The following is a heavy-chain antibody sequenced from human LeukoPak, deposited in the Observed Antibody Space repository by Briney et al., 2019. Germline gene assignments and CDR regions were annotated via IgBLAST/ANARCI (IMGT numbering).Heavy chain of an antibody. CDR1: GGSISSGGYY. CDR2: IYYSGST. J-gene: IGHJ4*02. CDR3: ARAQLYDFWSGYQFDY. D-gene: IGHD3-3*01. V-gene: IGHV4-31*03. Sequence: PSETLSLTCTVSGGSISSGGYYWSWIHQHPGKGLEWIGYIYYSGSTYYNPSLKSRVTISVDTSKNQFSLKLSSVTAADTAVYYCARAQLYDFWSGYQFDYWGQGTLVTVSS.